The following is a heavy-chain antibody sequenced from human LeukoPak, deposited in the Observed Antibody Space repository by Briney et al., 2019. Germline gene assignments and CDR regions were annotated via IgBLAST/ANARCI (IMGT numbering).Heavy chain of an antibody. CDR2: IYYSGST. CDR1: GDSISTSNSY. D-gene: IGHD1-1*01. Sequence: SETLSLTCTVSGDSISTSNSYWGWIRQPPGRGLEWIGSIYYSGSTYYNPSLKSRVTMSVDTSKKQFSLKLSSVTAADTAVYYCARHAVEAASRWFDPWGQGTLVTVSS. V-gene: IGHV4-39*01. J-gene: IGHJ5*02. CDR3: ARHAVEAASRWFDP.